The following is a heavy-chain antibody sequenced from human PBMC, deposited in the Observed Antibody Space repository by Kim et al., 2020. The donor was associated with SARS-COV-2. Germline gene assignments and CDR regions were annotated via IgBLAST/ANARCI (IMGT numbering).Heavy chain of an antibody. V-gene: IGHV3-23*03. Sequence: GGSLRLSCAASGFTFSSCAMSWVRQAPGKGLEWVSVIYSGDSGTHYADSVKGRITIFRDNSKNTLNLQMNNPRAEDTAVYYCAKEVATITESYYFDYWGQGTLVTVSS. CDR2: IYSGDSGT. J-gene: IGHJ4*02. CDR3: AKEVATITESYYFDY. D-gene: IGHD5-12*01. CDR1: GFTFSSCA.